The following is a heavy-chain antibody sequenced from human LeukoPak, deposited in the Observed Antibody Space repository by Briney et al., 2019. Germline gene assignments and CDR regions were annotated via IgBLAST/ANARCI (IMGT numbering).Heavy chain of an antibody. D-gene: IGHD3-10*01. J-gene: IGHJ4*03. CDR1: GFTFSTYS. V-gene: IGHV3-30-3*01. CDR2: ISYDGSKK. CDR3: ARSDGSMVGGLNTLCL. Sequence: PGGSLTLSFAASGFTFSTYSLHGLRQAPGKGLEWVAVISYDGSKKYYADSVKGRFSISRDSSKNTLYLQMNSLRADDTAVYYCARSDGSMVGGLNTLCLCGQGTPVTVSS.